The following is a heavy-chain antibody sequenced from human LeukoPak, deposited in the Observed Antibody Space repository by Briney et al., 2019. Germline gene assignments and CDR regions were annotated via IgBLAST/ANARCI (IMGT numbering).Heavy chain of an antibody. V-gene: IGHV4-4*02. D-gene: IGHD6-13*01. J-gene: IGHJ4*02. CDR1: GGSISSSNW. CDR3: ARLGPAAGTSFDY. CDR2: IYHSGST. Sequence: SGTLSLTCAVSGGSISSSNWWSWVRQPPGKGLEWIGEIYHSGSTNYNPSLKSRVTISVDKSKNQFSLKLSSVTAADTAVYYCARLGPAAGTSFDYWGQGTLVTVSS.